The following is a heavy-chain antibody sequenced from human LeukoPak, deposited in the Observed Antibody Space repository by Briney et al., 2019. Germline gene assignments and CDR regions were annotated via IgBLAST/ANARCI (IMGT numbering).Heavy chain of an antibody. CDR3: ARTAYCGGDCYSDWFDP. V-gene: IGHV1-8*01. J-gene: IGHJ5*02. Sequence: ASEKVSCKASGYTFTSYDINWVRQATGQGLEWMGWMNPNSGNTGYAQKFQGRVTMTRNTSISTAYMELSSLRSEDTAVYYCARTAYCGGDCYSDWFDPWGQGTLVTVSS. CDR2: MNPNSGNT. CDR1: GYTFTSYD. D-gene: IGHD2-21*02.